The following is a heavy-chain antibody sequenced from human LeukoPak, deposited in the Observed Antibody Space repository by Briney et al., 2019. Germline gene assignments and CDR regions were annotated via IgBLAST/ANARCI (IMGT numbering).Heavy chain of an antibody. J-gene: IGHJ3*02. CDR2: ISGSGGST. CDR1: GFTFDDHG. CDR3: AKDQGYYYGSGSYFRAFDI. Sequence: PGGSLRLSCAASGFTFDDHGMSWVRQAPGKGLEWVSAISGSGGSTYYADSVKGRFTISRDNSKNTLYLQMNSLRAEDTAVYYCAKDQGYYYGSGSYFRAFDIWGQGTMVTVSS. V-gene: IGHV3-23*01. D-gene: IGHD3-10*01.